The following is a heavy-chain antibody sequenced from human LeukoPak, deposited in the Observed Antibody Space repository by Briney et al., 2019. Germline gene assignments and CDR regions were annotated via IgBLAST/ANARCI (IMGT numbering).Heavy chain of an antibody. D-gene: IGHD3-22*01. CDR2: ISGSGGTT. Sequence: GRSLRLSCAASGFTFSSYAMSWVRQAPGKGLEWVSAISGSGGTTYYADSVKGRFTISRDNSKNTLYLQMNSLRAEDTAVYYCGKDQYYDSSGYYYSEDDAFDIWGQETMVTVSS. CDR1: GFTFSSYA. J-gene: IGHJ3*02. V-gene: IGHV3-23*01. CDR3: GKDQYYDSSGYYYSEDDAFDI.